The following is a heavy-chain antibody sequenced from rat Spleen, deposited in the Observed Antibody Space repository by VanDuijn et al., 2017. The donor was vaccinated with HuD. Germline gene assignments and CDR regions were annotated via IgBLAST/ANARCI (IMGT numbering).Heavy chain of an antibody. Sequence: EVQLVESDGGLVQPGRSLKLSCVASGFTFSNYGMAWVRQTPTKGLEWVATISYDGSSTYYPDSVKGRFTISRENAYSTLYLQMNSLRSEDTGTYYCTRENWKPDYWGQGVMVTVSS. CDR3: TRENWKPDY. CDR2: ISYDGSST. J-gene: IGHJ2*01. D-gene: IGHD4-2*01. V-gene: IGHV5-29*01. CDR1: GFTFSNYG.